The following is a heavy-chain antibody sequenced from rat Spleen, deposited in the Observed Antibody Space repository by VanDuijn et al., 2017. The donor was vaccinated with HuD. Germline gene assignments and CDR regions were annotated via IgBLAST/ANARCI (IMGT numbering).Heavy chain of an antibody. V-gene: IGHV5-19*01. Sequence: EVQLVESGGGLVQPGRSLKLSCAASGFTFSNYGMHWIRQAPTKGLEWVASISPSGGSTYYRDSVKGRFTISRDNAKSTLYLQMDSLRSEDTATYYCATDREQLRGVMDAWGQGASVTVSS. J-gene: IGHJ4*01. D-gene: IGHD1-11*01. CDR1: GFTFSNYG. CDR2: ISPSGGST. CDR3: ATDREQLRGVMDA.